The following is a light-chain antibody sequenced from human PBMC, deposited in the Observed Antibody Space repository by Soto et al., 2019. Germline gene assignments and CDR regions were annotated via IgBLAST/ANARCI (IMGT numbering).Light chain of an antibody. CDR2: DAS. CDR1: QTVGSNY. Sequence: EIVLTQSPGTLSLSPGERATLSCRASQTVGSNYLAWYQQKPGQAPRLLIYDASSRATGIPDRFSGSGSGTDFILTFSRLEPEDFAVYYCHQYASSPLTFGQGTKV. V-gene: IGKV3-20*01. CDR3: HQYASSPLT. J-gene: IGKJ1*01.